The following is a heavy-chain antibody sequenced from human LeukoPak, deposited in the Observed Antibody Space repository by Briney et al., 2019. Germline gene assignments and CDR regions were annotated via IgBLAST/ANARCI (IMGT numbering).Heavy chain of an antibody. CDR1: SGSINSYY. CDR2: IYTTGTA. D-gene: IGHD2-2*02. Sequence: PSETLSLTCTVSSGSINSYYWGWVRQPAGRGLDWIGRIYTTGTANYNPSLKSRLTMSIDTSQRQFSLNLRSVTAADTGTYYCVRHGYTASHYFLDYWSQGILVTVSS. CDR3: VRHGYTASHYFLDY. J-gene: IGHJ4*02. V-gene: IGHV4-4*07.